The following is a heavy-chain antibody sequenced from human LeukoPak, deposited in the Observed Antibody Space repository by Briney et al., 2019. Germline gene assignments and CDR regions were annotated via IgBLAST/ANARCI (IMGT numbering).Heavy chain of an antibody. CDR2: INPNSGGT. Sequence: ASVKVSCKASGYTFTGYYMHWVRQAPGQGLEWMGWINPNSGGTNYAQKFQGRATMTRDTSISTAYMELSRLRSDDTAVYYCATSDYYGSGSYRENDAFDIWGQGTMVTVSS. CDR3: ATSDYYGSGSYRENDAFDI. CDR1: GYTFTGYY. J-gene: IGHJ3*02. D-gene: IGHD3-10*01. V-gene: IGHV1-2*02.